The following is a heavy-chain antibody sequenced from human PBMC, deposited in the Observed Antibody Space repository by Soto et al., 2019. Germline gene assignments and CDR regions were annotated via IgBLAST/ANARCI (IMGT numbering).Heavy chain of an antibody. D-gene: IGHD3-10*01. CDR2: INHSGST. Sequence: QVQLQQWGAGLLKPSETLSLTCAVYGGSFSGYYWSWIRQPPGKGLEWIGEINHSGSTNYNPSLKSRVTISVDTSKNQFSLKLNSVTAADTAVYYCASQTYGSGSLYYYYYGMDVWGQGTTVTVSS. V-gene: IGHV4-34*01. CDR3: ASQTYGSGSLYYYYYGMDV. J-gene: IGHJ6*02. CDR1: GGSFSGYY.